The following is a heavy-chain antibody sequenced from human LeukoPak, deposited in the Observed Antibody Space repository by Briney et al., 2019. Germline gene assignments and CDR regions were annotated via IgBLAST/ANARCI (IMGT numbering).Heavy chain of an antibody. Sequence: ASVMVSCKASGYTFTSYGISWVRQAPGQGLEWMGWISAYNGNTNYAQKLQGRVTMTTDTSTSTAYMELRSLRSDDTAVYYCARARLIVATRWFGPWGQGTLVTVSS. D-gene: IGHD5-12*01. V-gene: IGHV1-18*01. CDR1: GYTFTSYG. CDR3: ARARLIVATRWFGP. J-gene: IGHJ5*02. CDR2: ISAYNGNT.